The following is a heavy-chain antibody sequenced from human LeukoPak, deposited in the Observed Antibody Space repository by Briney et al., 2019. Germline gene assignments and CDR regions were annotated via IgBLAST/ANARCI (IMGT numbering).Heavy chain of an antibody. J-gene: IGHJ4*02. V-gene: IGHV4-34*01. CDR3: ARGLAAAGTGGYYFDY. Sequence: SETLSLTCAVYGGSFSGYYWSWNRQPPGKGLEWIGEINHSGSTNYNPSLKSRVTISVDTSKNQFSLKLSSVTAADTAVYHCARGLAAAGTGGYYFDYWGQGTLVTVSS. CDR1: GGSFSGYY. D-gene: IGHD6-13*01. CDR2: INHSGST.